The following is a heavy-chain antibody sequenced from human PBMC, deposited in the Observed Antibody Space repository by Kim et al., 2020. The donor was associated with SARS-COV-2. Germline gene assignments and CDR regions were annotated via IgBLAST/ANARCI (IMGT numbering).Heavy chain of an antibody. CDR1: GFTFSSYW. J-gene: IGHJ6*02. D-gene: IGHD3-3*01. CDR2: IKQDGSEK. Sequence: GGSLRLSCAASGFTFSSYWMSWVRQAPGKGLEWVANIKQDGSEKYYVDSVKGRFTISRDNAKNSLYLQMNSLRAEDTAVYYCAGGALRFLEWFNYYYYGMDVWGQGTTVTVSS. V-gene: IGHV3-7*03. CDR3: AGGALRFLEWFNYYYYGMDV.